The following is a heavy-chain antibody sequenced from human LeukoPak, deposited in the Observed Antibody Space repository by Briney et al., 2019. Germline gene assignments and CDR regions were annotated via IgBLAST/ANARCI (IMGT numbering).Heavy chain of an antibody. Sequence: GGSLRLSCAASGFTFNGFWMSWVGQAPGKGVEGVANIKQDGSDIYYLGSVRGRFTISRDNAMNSLYLQMNSLRAEDTAVYYCTRDALYGDPSYYYMDVWGKGTTVTVSS. V-gene: IGHV3-7*01. J-gene: IGHJ6*03. D-gene: IGHD4-17*01. CDR2: IKQDGSDI. CDR1: GFTFNGFW. CDR3: TRDALYGDPSYYYMDV.